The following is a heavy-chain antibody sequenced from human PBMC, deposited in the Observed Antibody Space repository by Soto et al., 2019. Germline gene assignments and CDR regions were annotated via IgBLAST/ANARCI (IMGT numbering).Heavy chain of an antibody. CDR2: ISASNGNT. V-gene: IGHV1-18*04. CDR1: GYTFTTYG. J-gene: IGHJ4*02. CDR3: ASEPIYYNDGSGYYPLGY. Sequence: QVQLVQSGAEVKKPGASVKVSCKASGYTFTTYGFSWVRQAPGQGLECVGWISASNGNTHYSQKFQGRVTMTTDTSTSTAYMELRSLTSGDTAVYYCASEPIYYNDGSGYYPLGYWGQGTLLTVSS. D-gene: IGHD3-22*01.